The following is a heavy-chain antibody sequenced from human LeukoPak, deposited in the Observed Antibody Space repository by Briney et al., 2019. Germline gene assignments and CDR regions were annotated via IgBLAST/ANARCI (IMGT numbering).Heavy chain of an antibody. CDR1: GGTFSSYA. CDR2: IIPILGIA. CDR3: ARDLAHYDILTGSGEDFDY. V-gene: IGHV1-69*04. J-gene: IGHJ4*02. D-gene: IGHD3-9*01. Sequence: ASVKVSCKASGGTFSSYAISWVRQAPGQGLEWMGRIIPILGIANYAQKFQGRVTITADKSTSTAYMELSSLRSEDTAVYYCARDLAHYDILTGSGEDFDYSGQGTLVTVSS.